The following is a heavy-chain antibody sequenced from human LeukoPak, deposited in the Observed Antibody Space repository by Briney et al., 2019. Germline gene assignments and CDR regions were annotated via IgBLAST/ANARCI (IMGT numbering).Heavy chain of an antibody. CDR1: GFTFSSYS. J-gene: IGHJ3*02. CDR3: AKSFSTYYYDSSGYLGDAFDI. V-gene: IGHV3-23*01. Sequence: GGSLRLSCAASGFTFSSYSMSWVRQAPGKGLEWVSAISGSGGSTYYADSVKGRFTISRDNSKNTLYLQMNSLRAEDTAVYYCAKSFSTYYYDSSGYLGDAFDIWGQGTMVTVSS. D-gene: IGHD3-22*01. CDR2: ISGSGGST.